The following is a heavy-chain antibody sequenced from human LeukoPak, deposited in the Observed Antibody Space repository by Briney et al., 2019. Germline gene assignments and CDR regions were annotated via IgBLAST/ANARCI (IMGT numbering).Heavy chain of an antibody. CDR1: GGSISSYY. J-gene: IGHJ4*02. Sequence: PSETLSLTCTVSGGSISSYYWSWIRQPPGKGLEWIGYIYYSGSTNYNPSLKSRVTISVDTSKNQFSLKLSSVTAADTAVYYCAREGNCGGDCYPFDYWGQGTLVTVSS. CDR2: IYYSGST. D-gene: IGHD2-21*02. CDR3: AREGNCGGDCYPFDY. V-gene: IGHV4-59*12.